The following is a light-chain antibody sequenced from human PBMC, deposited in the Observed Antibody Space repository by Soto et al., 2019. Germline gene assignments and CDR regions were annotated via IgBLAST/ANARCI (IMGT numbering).Light chain of an antibody. J-gene: IGLJ1*01. V-gene: IGLV2-23*01. CDR2: EGS. CDR3: CSYAGSSTYV. CDR1: SSDVGSYNP. Sequence: QSVLTQPASVSGSPGQSITISCTGTSSDVGSYNPVSWYQQHPGKAPKLMIYEGSKRPSGVSNRFSGSKSGNTASLTISGLQAEDEADYYCCSYAGSSTYVFGTGTKATVL.